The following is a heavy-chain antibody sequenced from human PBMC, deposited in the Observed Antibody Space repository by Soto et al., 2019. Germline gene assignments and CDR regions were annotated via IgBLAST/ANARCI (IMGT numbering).Heavy chain of an antibody. CDR1: GGSISSYY. J-gene: IGHJ5*02. V-gene: IGHV4-59*01. Sequence: ETLSLTCTVSGGSISSYYWSWIRQPPGKGLEWIGYIYYSGSTNYNPSLKSRVTISVDTSKNQFSLKLSSVTAADTAVYYCARDRGCIAAAGCWFDPWGQGTLVTVSS. D-gene: IGHD6-13*01. CDR2: IYYSGST. CDR3: ARDRGCIAAAGCWFDP.